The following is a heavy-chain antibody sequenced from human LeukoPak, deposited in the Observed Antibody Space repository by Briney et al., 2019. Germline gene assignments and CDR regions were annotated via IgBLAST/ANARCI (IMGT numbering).Heavy chain of an antibody. CDR1: GFTFSTYG. J-gene: IGHJ4*02. Sequence: GGSLRLSCVGSGFTFSTYGMNWGRQAPGKGLEWVSAITESGGSTFYTDSVKGRFTISRDNSKNTLYLQMSSLRAEDMAVYFCTSNVFWGQGTLVTVSS. CDR2: ITESGGST. CDR3: TSNVF. V-gene: IGHV3-23*01.